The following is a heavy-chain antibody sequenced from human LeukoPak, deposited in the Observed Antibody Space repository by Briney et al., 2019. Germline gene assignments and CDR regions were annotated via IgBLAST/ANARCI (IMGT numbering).Heavy chain of an antibody. CDR2: VYNSGIT. D-gene: IGHD6-25*01. CDR1: GGPISNYY. Sequence: SETLSLTCTVSGGPISNYYWTWIRRSPGQGLEWIGYVYNSGITDYNPSLKSRLTISLDTSKNQFSLRLSSMTAADTAVYYCARSRGLAGAATVIDYWGQGTRVIVSS. V-gene: IGHV4-59*08. CDR3: ARSRGLAGAATVIDY. J-gene: IGHJ4*02.